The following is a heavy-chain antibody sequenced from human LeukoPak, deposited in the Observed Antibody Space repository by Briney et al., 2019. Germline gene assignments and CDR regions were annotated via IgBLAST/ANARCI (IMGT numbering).Heavy chain of an antibody. CDR2: ISSSSSYI. CDR3: ARAGSRDGYNFGY. V-gene: IGHV3-21*01. Sequence: GGSLRLSCAASGFTFSSYSMNWVRQAPGKGLEWVSSISSSSSYIYYADSVKGRFTISRDNAKNSLYLQMNGLRAEDTAVYYCARAGSRDGYNFGYWGQGTLVTVSS. CDR1: GFTFSSYS. D-gene: IGHD5-24*01. J-gene: IGHJ4*02.